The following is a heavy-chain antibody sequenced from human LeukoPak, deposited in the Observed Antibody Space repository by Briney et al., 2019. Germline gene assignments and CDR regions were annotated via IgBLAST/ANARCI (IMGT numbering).Heavy chain of an antibody. Sequence: SETLSLTCTVSGGSISSYYWSWIRQPPGKGLEWIGYIYYSGSTNYNPSLKSRVTISVDTSKNQFSLKLSSVTAADTAVYYCARVIGWELLARFDPWGQGTLVTASS. CDR3: ARVIGWELLARFDP. J-gene: IGHJ5*02. CDR2: IYYSGST. V-gene: IGHV4-59*01. D-gene: IGHD1-26*01. CDR1: GGSISSYY.